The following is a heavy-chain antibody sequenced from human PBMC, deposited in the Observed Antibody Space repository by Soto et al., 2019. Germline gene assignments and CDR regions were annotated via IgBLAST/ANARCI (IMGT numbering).Heavy chain of an antibody. V-gene: IGHV3-30-3*01. J-gene: IGHJ4*02. CDR1: RWTFSSYA. D-gene: IGHD6-6*01. Sequence: GGSLRLSWAASRWTFSSYAMHWVRQAPGKGLECVAVISHDRSNKCYSDAVKGRFTISRDNSKNTLYLQMNSLRAEDTAVYLCAGDPGASSSLLGFDYWGQGPLVTVCS. CDR3: AGDPGASSSLLGFDY. CDR2: ISHDRSNK.